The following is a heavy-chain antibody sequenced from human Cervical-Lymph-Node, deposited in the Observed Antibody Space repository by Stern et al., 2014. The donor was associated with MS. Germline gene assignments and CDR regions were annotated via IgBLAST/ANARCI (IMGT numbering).Heavy chain of an antibody. CDR1: GYTFTAFF. Sequence: VQLVESGAKMQKPGASVRVSCKASGYTFTAFFIHWVRQVPGQGLEWMGRLNPNSDDTAYAQNFHDRVTMTRDTSTDPAFLDVRRLTSADTAVYYCAREATRIVVGIDYWGQGTQVTVSS. D-gene: IGHD3-22*01. J-gene: IGHJ4*02. CDR2: LNPNSDDT. CDR3: AREATRIVVGIDY. V-gene: IGHV1-2*06.